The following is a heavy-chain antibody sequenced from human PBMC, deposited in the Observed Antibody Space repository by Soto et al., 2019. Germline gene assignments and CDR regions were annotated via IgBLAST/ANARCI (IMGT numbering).Heavy chain of an antibody. Sequence: QVQLVESGGGVVQPGRSLRLSCAASGFTFSSYGMHWVRQAPGKGLEWVAVLWYDGSNKYYADSVKGRFTISRDNSKNTLYLQMNSLRAEDTAVYYCARDLYSSGWADAFDIWGQGTMVTVSS. V-gene: IGHV3-33*01. J-gene: IGHJ3*02. CDR2: LWYDGSNK. CDR3: ARDLYSSGWADAFDI. CDR1: GFTFSSYG. D-gene: IGHD6-19*01.